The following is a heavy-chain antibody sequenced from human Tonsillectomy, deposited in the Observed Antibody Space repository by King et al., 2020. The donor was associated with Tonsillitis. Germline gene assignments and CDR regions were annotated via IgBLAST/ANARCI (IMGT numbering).Heavy chain of an antibody. CDR3: ARERYGSSWQHRDFDY. J-gene: IGHJ4*02. D-gene: IGHD6-13*01. CDR1: KFTFSSYW. CDR2: IKQGGREK. V-gene: IGHV3-7*03. Sequence: VQLVESGGGLVQPGGSLRLSCAASKFTFSSYWMSWVRQTPGKGLEWVANIKQGGREKYYVDCVEGRLTLSSDNAKNSLYLQMNSLRAEDTAVYYCARERYGSSWQHRDFDYWGQGTLVTVSS.